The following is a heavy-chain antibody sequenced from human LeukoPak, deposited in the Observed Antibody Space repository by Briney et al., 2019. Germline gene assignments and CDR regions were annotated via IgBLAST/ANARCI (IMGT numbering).Heavy chain of an antibody. CDR1: GYTFTDYY. CDR3: ARGGGSSSSGTYGMDV. J-gene: IGHJ6*02. CDR2: IKLNSGGT. V-gene: IGHV1-2*04. Sequence: GASVKVSRKASGYTFTDYYMHWLRQAPGQGLEWMGWIKLNSGGTTYAQKFQGWVTMTRDTSISTAYMELSRLRSDDTAVYYCARGGGSSSSGTYGMDVWGQGTTVTVSS. D-gene: IGHD6-13*01.